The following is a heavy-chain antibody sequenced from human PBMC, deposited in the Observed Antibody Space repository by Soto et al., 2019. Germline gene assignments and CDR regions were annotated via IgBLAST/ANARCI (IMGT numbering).Heavy chain of an antibody. CDR3: ARGLISGYYLYDAFDI. D-gene: IGHD3-22*01. CDR1: GGSISSSSYY. V-gene: IGHV4-39*01. J-gene: IGHJ3*02. Sequence: SETLSLTCTVSGGSISSSSYYWGWIRQPPGKGLEWIGSIYYSGSTYYNQSLKSRVTISVDTSKNQFSLKLSSVTAADTVVYYCARGLISGYYLYDAFDIWGQGTMVT. CDR2: IYYSGST.